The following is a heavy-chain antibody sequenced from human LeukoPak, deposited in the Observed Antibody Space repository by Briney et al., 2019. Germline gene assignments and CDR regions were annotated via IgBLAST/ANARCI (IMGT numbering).Heavy chain of an antibody. J-gene: IGHJ4*02. CDR1: GFTFSSYW. V-gene: IGHV3-7*01. CDR2: IKQDGSEK. Sequence: GGSLGLSCAASGFTFSSYWMSWVRQAPGKGLEWVANIKQDGSEKYYVDSVKGRFTISRDNAKNSLYLQMNSLRAEDTAVYYCAREVVVAATGGGLSGDLDYWGQGTLVTVSS. CDR3: AREVVVAATGGGLSGDLDY. D-gene: IGHD2-15*01.